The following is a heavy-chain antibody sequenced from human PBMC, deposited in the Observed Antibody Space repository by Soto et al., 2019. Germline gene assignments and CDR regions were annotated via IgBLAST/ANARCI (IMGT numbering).Heavy chain of an antibody. CDR2: IYYSGST. D-gene: IGHD5-18*01. V-gene: IGHV4-59*01. Sequence: QVQLQESGPGLVKPSETLSLTCTVSGGSISSYYWSWIRQPPGKGLEWIGYIYYSGSTNYNPTLRRRIPIPVDPSKNPFTLKLSSVTAADTAVYYCAAEGRKSYGYYYYGMDVWGQGTRVTVSS. CDR3: AAEGRKSYGYYYYGMDV. J-gene: IGHJ6*02. CDR1: GGSISSYY.